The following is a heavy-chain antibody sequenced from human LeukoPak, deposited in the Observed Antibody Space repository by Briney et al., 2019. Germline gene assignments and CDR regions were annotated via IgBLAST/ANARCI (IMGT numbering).Heavy chain of an antibody. Sequence: PGGSLRLSCAASGFTFSSYAMSWVRLAPGKGLEWVSVISGSGGRTYYADSVKGRFTISRDNSKNTLYLQMNSLRAEDTAVYYCAKDPPIAAAGSYYFDYWGQGTLVTVSS. CDR2: ISGSGGRT. V-gene: IGHV3-23*01. J-gene: IGHJ4*02. D-gene: IGHD6-13*01. CDR3: AKDPPIAAAGSYYFDY. CDR1: GFTFSSYA.